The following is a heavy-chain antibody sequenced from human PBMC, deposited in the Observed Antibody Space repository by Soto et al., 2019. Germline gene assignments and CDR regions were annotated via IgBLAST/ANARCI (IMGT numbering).Heavy chain of an antibody. CDR3: ARGAAFDI. CDR2: MNPKNGNT. V-gene: IGHV1-8*01. Sequence: ANGSCKAAGYAFTGNDVNWVRQATGQGLEWMGWMNPKNGNTDNAQKYQGRVTMNRNTSISTAYMDLSSLRSDETAVYYCARGAAFDIWGQRTMVTVSS. J-gene: IGHJ3*02. CDR1: GYAFTGND.